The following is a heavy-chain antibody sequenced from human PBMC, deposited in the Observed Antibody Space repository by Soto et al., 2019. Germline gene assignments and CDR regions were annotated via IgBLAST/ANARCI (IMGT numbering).Heavy chain of an antibody. CDR2: INHSGST. CDR1: GGSFSGYY. V-gene: IGHV4-34*01. D-gene: IGHD2-15*01. CDR3: ARVGREAATFDY. Sequence: SETLSLTCAVYGGSFSGYYWSWIRQPPGKGLEWIGEINHSGSTNYNPSLKSRVTISVDTSKNQFSPKLSSVTAADTAVYFCARVGREAATFDYWGQGTLVTVSS. J-gene: IGHJ4*02.